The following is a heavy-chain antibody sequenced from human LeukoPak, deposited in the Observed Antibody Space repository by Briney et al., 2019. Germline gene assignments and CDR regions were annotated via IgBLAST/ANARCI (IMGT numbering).Heavy chain of an antibody. J-gene: IGHJ4*02. Sequence: ASVKVSCKASGYTFTGYYMHWVRQAPGQGLEWMGRINPNSGGTNYAQKFQGRATMTRDTSISTAYMELSRLRSDDTAVYYCARDLRIAVGRVALCDYWGQGTLVTVSS. D-gene: IGHD6-19*01. CDR3: ARDLRIAVGRVALCDY. CDR2: INPNSGGT. V-gene: IGHV1-2*06. CDR1: GYTFTGYY.